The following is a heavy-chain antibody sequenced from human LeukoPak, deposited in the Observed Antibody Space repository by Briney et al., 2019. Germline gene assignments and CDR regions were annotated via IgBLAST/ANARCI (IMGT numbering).Heavy chain of an antibody. CDR2: ISSSSSTI. Sequence: PGGSLRLSCAASGFTFSSYSMNWVRQAPGKGLEWVSYISSSSSTIYYADSVKGRFTISRDNSKNTLYLQMNSLRAEDTAVYYCARDPVLVGFGNWFDPWGQGTLVTVSS. CDR1: GFTFSSYS. J-gene: IGHJ5*02. D-gene: IGHD2-8*01. CDR3: ARDPVLVGFGNWFDP. V-gene: IGHV3-48*04.